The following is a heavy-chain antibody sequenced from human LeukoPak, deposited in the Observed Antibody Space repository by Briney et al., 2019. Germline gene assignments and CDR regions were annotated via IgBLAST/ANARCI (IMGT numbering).Heavy chain of an antibody. CDR1: GGTFSSYA. D-gene: IGHD6-13*01. Sequence: VKVSCQASGGTFSSYAINWVRQAPGQGLEWMGAIIPIFGTANYAQKFQGRVTITADESTSAAYMELSSLRSEDTAVYYCARGGIAAAGSFDYWGQGTLVTVSS. J-gene: IGHJ4*02. CDR2: IIPIFGTA. V-gene: IGHV1-69*01. CDR3: ARGGIAAAGSFDY.